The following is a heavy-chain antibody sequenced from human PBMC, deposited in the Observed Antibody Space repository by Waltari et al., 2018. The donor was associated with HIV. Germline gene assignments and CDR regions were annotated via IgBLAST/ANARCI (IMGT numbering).Heavy chain of an antibody. CDR2: ISSSSSYI. V-gene: IGHV3-21*01. CDR1: GFTFSSYS. D-gene: IGHD1-26*01. Sequence: SCAASGFTFSSYSMNWVRQAPGKGLEWVSSISSSSSYIYYADSVKGRFTISRDNAKNSLYLQMNSLRAEDTAVYYCARAPRRVGATWFDPWGQGTLVTVSS. CDR3: ARAPRRVGATWFDP. J-gene: IGHJ5*02.